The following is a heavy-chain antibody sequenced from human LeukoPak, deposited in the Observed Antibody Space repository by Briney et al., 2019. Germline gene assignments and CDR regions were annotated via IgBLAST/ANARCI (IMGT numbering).Heavy chain of an antibody. CDR3: ARGSFYHIAWDY. V-gene: IGHV3-64*01. Sequence: TGGSLRLSCAASGLTFSSYAMHWVRQAPGKGLEYVSAISSNGGSTYYANSVKGRFTISRDNSKNTLYLQMGSLRAEDMAVYYCARGSFYHIAWDYWGQGTLVTVSS. CDR1: GLTFSSYA. CDR2: ISSNGGST. D-gene: IGHD2-21*01. J-gene: IGHJ4*02.